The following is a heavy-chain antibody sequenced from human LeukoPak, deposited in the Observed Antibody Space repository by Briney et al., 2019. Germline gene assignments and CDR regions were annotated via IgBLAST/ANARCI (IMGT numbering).Heavy chain of an antibody. Sequence: GGSLRLSCAASGFTFSSYAMSWVRQAPGKGLEWVSSISGSGVSTYYADAVKGRFTISRDNSKNTLYLQMNSLRAEDTAVYYCARGTLNIPGEHGAFDYWGQGTLVTVSS. V-gene: IGHV3-23*01. D-gene: IGHD1-14*01. CDR2: ISGSGVST. CDR3: ARGTLNIPGEHGAFDY. CDR1: GFTFSSYA. J-gene: IGHJ4*02.